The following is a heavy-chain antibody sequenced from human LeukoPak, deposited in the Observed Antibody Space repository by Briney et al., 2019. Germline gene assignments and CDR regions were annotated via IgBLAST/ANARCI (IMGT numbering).Heavy chain of an antibody. CDR2: INPNSGGT. CDR1: GYTFTGYY. CDR3: ARTSSSSEEYYYYYGMDV. J-gene: IGHJ6*02. Sequence: ASVKVSCKASGYTFTGYYMHWVRQAPGQGLEWMGWINPNSGGTNYAQKFQGRVTMTRDTSVSTAYMELSRLRSDDTAVYYCARTSSSSEEYYYYYGMDVWGQGTTVTVSS. V-gene: IGHV1-2*02. D-gene: IGHD6-6*01.